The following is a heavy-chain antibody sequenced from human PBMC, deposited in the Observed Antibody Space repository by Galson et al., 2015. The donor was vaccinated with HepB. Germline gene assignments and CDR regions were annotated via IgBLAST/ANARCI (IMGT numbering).Heavy chain of an antibody. CDR1: GYTLTELS. Sequence: SVKVACKVSGYTLTELSMHWVRQAPGKGREWMGGFDPEDGETIYAQKFQGRVTMTEDTSTDTAYMELSSLRSEDTAVYYCARLSGSYYWFDPWGQGTLVTVSS. CDR2: FDPEDGET. J-gene: IGHJ5*02. D-gene: IGHD1-26*01. CDR3: ARLSGSYYWFDP. V-gene: IGHV1-24*01.